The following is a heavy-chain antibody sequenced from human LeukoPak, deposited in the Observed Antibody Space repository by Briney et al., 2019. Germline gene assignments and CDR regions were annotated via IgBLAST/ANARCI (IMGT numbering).Heavy chain of an antibody. V-gene: IGHV3-30*02. D-gene: IGHD4-17*01. CDR1: GFTFSSYG. CDR3: AKDRGTTVTLDY. J-gene: IGHJ4*02. Sequence: GGSLRLSCAASGFTFSSYGMHWVRQAPGKGLEWVAFIRYDGSNKYYADSVKGRFTLSRDNSKNTLYLQMNSLRAEDTAVYYCAKDRGTTVTLDYWGQGTLVTVSS. CDR2: IRYDGSNK.